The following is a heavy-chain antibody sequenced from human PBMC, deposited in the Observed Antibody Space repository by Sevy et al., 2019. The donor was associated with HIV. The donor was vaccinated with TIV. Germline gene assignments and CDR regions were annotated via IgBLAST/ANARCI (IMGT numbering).Heavy chain of an antibody. D-gene: IGHD3-3*01. CDR1: GGSFSGYY. CDR2: INHSGST. J-gene: IGHJ6*02. V-gene: IGHV4-34*01. CDR3: ARGGYYDFWSGYPTHYYYYGMDV. Sequence: SETLSLTCAVYGGSFSGYYWSWIRQPPGKGLEWIGEINHSGSTNYNPSLKSRVTISVDTSQNQCSLKLSSVTAADTAVYYCARGGYYDFWSGYPTHYYYYGMDVWGQGTTVTVSS.